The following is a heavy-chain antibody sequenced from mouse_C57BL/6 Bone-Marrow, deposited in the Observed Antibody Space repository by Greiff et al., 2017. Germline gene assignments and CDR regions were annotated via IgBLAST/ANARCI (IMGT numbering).Heavy chain of an antibody. CDR3: ARIWGYGNLDY. Sequence: VQLQQPGAELVKPGASVKMSCKASGYTFTSYWLTWVKPRPGQGLEWIGDIYPGSGSTTYNEKFKSKATLPVDTSSSTAYMQLSSLTAEDAAVYYCARIWGYGNLDYWGQGTTLTVSS. V-gene: IGHV1-55*01. D-gene: IGHD2-1*01. CDR2: IYPGSGST. J-gene: IGHJ2*01. CDR1: GYTFTSYW.